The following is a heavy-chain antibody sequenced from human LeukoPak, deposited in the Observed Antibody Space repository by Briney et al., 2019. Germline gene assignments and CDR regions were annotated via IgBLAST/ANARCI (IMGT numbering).Heavy chain of an antibody. CDR2: IWYDGSNK. Sequence: GGSLRLSCAASGFTFSNYGMHWVRQAPGKGLEWVAVIWYDGSNKYCSDSVKGRFTISRDNSKNTLCMQMNNLRAEDTAVYYCTRGETVTRYWGQGTLVTVSS. CDR1: GFTFSNYG. V-gene: IGHV3-33*01. J-gene: IGHJ1*01. CDR3: TRGETVTRY. D-gene: IGHD4-17*01.